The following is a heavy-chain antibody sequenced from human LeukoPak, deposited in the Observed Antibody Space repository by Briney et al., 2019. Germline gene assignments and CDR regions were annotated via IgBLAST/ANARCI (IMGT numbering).Heavy chain of an antibody. D-gene: IGHD2-2*01. CDR2: IYYSGST. CDR1: GGSISSGGYY. V-gene: IGHV4-31*03. CDR3: ARDRCSSTSCYGRGVWSDP. J-gene: IGHJ5*02. Sequence: SETLSLTCTVSGGSISSGGYYWSWIRQHPGKGLEWIGYIYYSGSTYYNPSLKSRVTISVDTSKNQFSLKLSSVTAADTAVYYCARDRCSSTSCYGRGVWSDPWGQGTLVTVSS.